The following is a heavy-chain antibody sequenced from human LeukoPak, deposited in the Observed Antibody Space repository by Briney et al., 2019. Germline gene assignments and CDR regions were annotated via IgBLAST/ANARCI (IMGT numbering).Heavy chain of an antibody. D-gene: IGHD5-18*01. CDR3: ARSRSAMVILYYYYYMDV. V-gene: IGHV3-7*01. J-gene: IGHJ6*03. CDR1: GFTFSSYW. Sequence: PGGSLRLSCAASGFTFSSYWMSWVRQAPGKGLEWVANIKQDGSEKYYVDSVKGRFTISRDSAKNSLYLQMNSLRAEDTAVYYCARSRSAMVILYYYYYMDVWGKGTTVTVSS. CDR2: IKQDGSEK.